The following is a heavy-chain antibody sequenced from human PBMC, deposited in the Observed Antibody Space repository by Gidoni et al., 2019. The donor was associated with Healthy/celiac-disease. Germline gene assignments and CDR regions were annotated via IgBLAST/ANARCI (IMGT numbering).Heavy chain of an antibody. CDR3: ARGGWAYYYYYGMDV. D-gene: IGHD6-19*01. J-gene: IGHJ6*02. Sequence: EVQLVESGGGLVQPGGSLRLSCAASGFTFSSYDMHWVRQATGKGLEWVSAIGTAGDTYYPGSVKGRFTISRENAKNSLYLQMNSLRAGDTAVYYCARGGWAYYYYYGMDVWGQGTTVTVSS. CDR1: GFTFSSYD. V-gene: IGHV3-13*04. CDR2: IGTAGDT.